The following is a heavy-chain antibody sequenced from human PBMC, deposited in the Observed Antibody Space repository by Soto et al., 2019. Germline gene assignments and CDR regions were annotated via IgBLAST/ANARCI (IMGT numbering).Heavy chain of an antibody. CDR1: GFTFSSYG. CDR2: ISYDGSNK. Sequence: QVQLVESGGGVVQPGRSLRLSCAASGFTFSSYGMHWVRQAPGKGLEWVAVISYDGSNKYYADSVKGRLTISRDNSKKPLYLQMNSRRGEDTAVYYCAKDNGSGCDWLRVGDASDIWGQGTMVTVSS. V-gene: IGHV3-30*18. D-gene: IGHD5-12*01. CDR3: AKDNGSGCDWLRVGDASDI. J-gene: IGHJ3*02.